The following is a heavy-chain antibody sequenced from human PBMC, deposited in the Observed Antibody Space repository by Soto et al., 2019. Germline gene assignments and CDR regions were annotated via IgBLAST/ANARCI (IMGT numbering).Heavy chain of an antibody. V-gene: IGHV4-31*03. CDR2: IYYRGNS. Sequence: QVQLQESGPGLVKPSQTLSLTCTVSSDSITSGPYYWSWVRQHPGRGLEWIGYIYYRGNSYYNPSIKGRISISLAMSKNQFSLELNSVIAADTAVYYCARSGGSNAWYGVFDFWGQGTLVTVSS. D-gene: IGHD2-8*01. CDR3: ARSGGSNAWYGVFDF. J-gene: IGHJ4*02. CDR1: SDSITSGPYY.